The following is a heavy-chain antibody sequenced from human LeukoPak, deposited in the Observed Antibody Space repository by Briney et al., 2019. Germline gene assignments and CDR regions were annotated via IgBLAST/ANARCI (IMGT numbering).Heavy chain of an antibody. Sequence: GGSLRLSWVASGFTFSSYAMSWVRQAAGKGLEWVSSTSSSGETTYYADSVKGRFTISRDNSRNTLYLQMNSLRAEDTAVYYCAKDRPNYYGTNGHYYRRDGDCWGQGTLVTVSS. J-gene: IGHJ4*02. CDR1: GFTFSSYA. CDR3: AKDRPNYYGTNGHYYRRDGDC. D-gene: IGHD3-22*01. V-gene: IGHV3-23*01. CDR2: TSSSGETT.